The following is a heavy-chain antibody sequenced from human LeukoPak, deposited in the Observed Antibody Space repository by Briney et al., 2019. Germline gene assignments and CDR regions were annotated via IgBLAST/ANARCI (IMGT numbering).Heavy chain of an antibody. J-gene: IGHJ6*02. CDR1: GGSISSYY. V-gene: IGHV4-59*01. Sequence: KPSETLSLTCTVSGGSISSYYWSWIRQPPGKGLEWIGYIYYSGSTNYNPSLKSRVTISVDTSKNQFSLKLSSVTAAGTAVYYCARSGDYVWGSYRYYYYGMDVWGQGTTVTVSS. CDR2: IYYSGST. D-gene: IGHD3-16*02. CDR3: ARSGDYVWGSYRYYYYGMDV.